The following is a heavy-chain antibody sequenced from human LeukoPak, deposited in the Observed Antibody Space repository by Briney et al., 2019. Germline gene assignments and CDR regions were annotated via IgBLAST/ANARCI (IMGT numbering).Heavy chain of an antibody. CDR1: GFTFSSYA. CDR3: ARWDYGSYAFDI. D-gene: IGHD3-10*01. V-gene: IGHV3-30*04. J-gene: IGHJ3*02. Sequence: GGSLRLSCAASGFTFSSYAMHWVRQAPGKGLEWVAVISYDGSNKYYADSVKGRFTISRDNSKNTLYLQMNSLRAEDTAVYYCARWDYGSYAFDIWGQGTMVTVSS. CDR2: ISYDGSNK.